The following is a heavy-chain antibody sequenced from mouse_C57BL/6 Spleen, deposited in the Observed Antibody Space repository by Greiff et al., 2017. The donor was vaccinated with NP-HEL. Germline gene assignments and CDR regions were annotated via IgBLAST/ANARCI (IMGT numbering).Heavy chain of an antibody. Sequence: QVQLQQSGPELVKPGASVKISCKASGYAFSSSWMNWVKQRPGKGLEWIGRIYPGDGDTNYNGKFKGKATLTADKSSSTAYMQLSSLTSEDSAVYFCARGETVVDYWGQGTTLTVSS. CDR3: ARGETVVDY. CDR2: IYPGDGDT. J-gene: IGHJ2*01. D-gene: IGHD1-1*01. V-gene: IGHV1-82*01. CDR1: GYAFSSSW.